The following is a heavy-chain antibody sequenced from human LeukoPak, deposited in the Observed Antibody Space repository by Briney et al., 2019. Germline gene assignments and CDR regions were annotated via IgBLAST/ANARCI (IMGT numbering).Heavy chain of an antibody. CDR1: GRSITRYY. D-gene: IGHD2-15*01. J-gene: IGHJ4*02. CDR3: ARRSTGVAAPFDS. V-gene: IGHV4-59*08. Sequence: KPSETLSLTCTLLGRSITRYYWGWIRQPPGKGLEWIGYIYYSGNTNYNPSLKSRVTISVDTSKNQFSLNLLSVTAAGTAVYYCARRSTGVAAPFDSWGQGALVTVSS. CDR2: IYYSGNT.